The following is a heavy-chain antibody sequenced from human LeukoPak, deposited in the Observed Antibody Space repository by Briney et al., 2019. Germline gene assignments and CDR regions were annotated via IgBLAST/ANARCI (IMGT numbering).Heavy chain of an antibody. D-gene: IGHD3-10*01. V-gene: IGHV4-4*07. J-gene: IGHJ6*03. Sequence: SETLSLTCTVSGGSISSYYWSWIRQPAGKGLEWIGRIYTSGSTNYNPSLKSRVTMSVDTSKNQFSLKLGSVTAADTAVYYCARSGVYYYYYYMDVWGKGTTVTVSS. CDR1: GGSISSYY. CDR2: IYTSGST. CDR3: ARSGVYYYYYYMDV.